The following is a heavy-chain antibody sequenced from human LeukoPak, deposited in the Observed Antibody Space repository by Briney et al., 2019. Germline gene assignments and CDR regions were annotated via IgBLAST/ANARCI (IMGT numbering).Heavy chain of an antibody. V-gene: IGHV4-39*07. CDR1: GGSISSSSYY. CDR3: ARDGVDTAMVRHYYYGMDV. D-gene: IGHD5-18*01. J-gene: IGHJ6*02. CDR2: IYYSGST. Sequence: SETLSLTCTVSGGSISSSSYYWGWIRQPPGKGLEWIGSIYYSGSTYYNPSLKSRVTISVDTSKNQFSLKLSSVTAADTAVYYCARDGVDTAMVRHYYYGMDVWGQGTTVTVSS.